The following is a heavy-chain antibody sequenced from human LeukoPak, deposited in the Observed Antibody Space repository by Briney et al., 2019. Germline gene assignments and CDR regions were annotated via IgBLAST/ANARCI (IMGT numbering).Heavy chain of an antibody. D-gene: IGHD3-22*01. J-gene: IGHJ4*02. V-gene: IGHV1-46*01. CDR2: INPSGGST. CDR3: ARGFPPRRQYDSSGYYSYYFDY. Sequence: AASVKVSCKASGYTFTSYYMHWVRQAPGQGLEWMGIINPSGGSTSYAQKFQGRVTMTRDMSTSTVYMELSSLRSEDTAVYYCARGFPPRRQYDSSGYYSYYFDYWGQGTLVTVSS. CDR1: GYTFTSYY.